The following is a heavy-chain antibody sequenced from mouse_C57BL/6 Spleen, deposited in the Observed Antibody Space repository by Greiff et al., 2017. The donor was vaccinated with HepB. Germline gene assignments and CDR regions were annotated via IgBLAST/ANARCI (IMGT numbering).Heavy chain of an antibody. CDR3: ARRRYSNYIGDY. CDR1: GYTFTSYW. Sequence: QVQLQQPGAELVMPGASVKLSCKASGYTFTSYWMHWVKQRPGQGLEWIGEIDPSDSYTNYNQKFKGKSTLTVDKSSSTAYMQLSSLTSEDSAVYYCARRRYSNYIGDYWGQGTTLTVSS. J-gene: IGHJ2*01. CDR2: IDPSDSYT. D-gene: IGHD2-5*01. V-gene: IGHV1-69*01.